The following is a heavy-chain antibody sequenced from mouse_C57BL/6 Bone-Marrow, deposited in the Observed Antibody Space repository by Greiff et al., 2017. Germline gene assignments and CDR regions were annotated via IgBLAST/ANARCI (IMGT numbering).Heavy chain of an antibody. CDR2: IYPRSGNT. CDR1: GYTFTSYG. V-gene: IGHV1-81*01. D-gene: IGHD1-1*01. CDR3: ARDYGSSYGY. Sequence: VKLVESGAELARPGASVKLSCKASGYTFTSYGISWVKQRTGQGLEWIGEIYPRSGNTYYNEKFKGKATLTADKSSSTAYMELRSLTSEDSAVYFCARDYGSSYGYWGQGTTLTVSS. J-gene: IGHJ2*01.